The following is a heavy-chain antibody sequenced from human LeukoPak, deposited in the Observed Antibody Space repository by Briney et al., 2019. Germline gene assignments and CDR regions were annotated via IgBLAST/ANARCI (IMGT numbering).Heavy chain of an antibody. Sequence: WAAVKVSCKASGYTFTSYDINWVRQAPGQGLEWMGWISAYNGNTNYAQKLQGRVTMTTDTSTSTAYMELRSLRSDDTAVYYCARDWEYCSSTSCLVAFDIWGQGTMVTVSS. CDR3: ARDWEYCSSTSCLVAFDI. J-gene: IGHJ3*02. CDR2: ISAYNGNT. V-gene: IGHV1-18*01. D-gene: IGHD2-2*01. CDR1: GYTFTSYD.